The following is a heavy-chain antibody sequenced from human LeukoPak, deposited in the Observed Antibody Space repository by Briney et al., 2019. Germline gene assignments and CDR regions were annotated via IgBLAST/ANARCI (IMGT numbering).Heavy chain of an antibody. CDR2: ISSSSSYI. J-gene: IGHJ4*02. Sequence: GGSLRLSCAASGFTFSSYSMNWVRQAPGKGLEWVSSISSSSSYIYYADSVKGRFTISRDNSKNTLYLQMNSLRAEDTAVYYCAKTESVTTWLFDYWGQGTLVTVSS. D-gene: IGHD4-11*01. CDR1: GFTFSSYS. CDR3: AKTESVTTWLFDY. V-gene: IGHV3-21*01.